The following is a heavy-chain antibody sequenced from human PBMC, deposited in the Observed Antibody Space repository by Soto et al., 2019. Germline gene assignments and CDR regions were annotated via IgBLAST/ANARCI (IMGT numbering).Heavy chain of an antibody. D-gene: IGHD1-20*01. J-gene: IGHJ4*02. V-gene: IGHV3-15*01. CDR1: GLTFNNAW. CDR3: TTALTGTSDY. Sequence: GGSLRLSCAASGLTFNNAWMSWVRQAPGKGLEWVGRIKTKSDGGTTDYAAPVKGRFTISRDDSKNTLYLQMNSLKIEDTAVYYCTTALTGTSDYWGQGTLVTVSS. CDR2: IKTKSDGGTT.